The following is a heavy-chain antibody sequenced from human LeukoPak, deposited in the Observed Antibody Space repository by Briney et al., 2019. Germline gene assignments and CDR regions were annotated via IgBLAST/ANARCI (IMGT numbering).Heavy chain of an antibody. D-gene: IGHD5-18*01. Sequence: SETLSLTCTVSGGSISSGSYYWGWIRQPPGKGLEGIGSIYYSGSTYYNPSLKSRVTISVDTSKNQFSLRLSSVTAADTAVYYCARLYSYGYSCPQCFDYWGQGTLVTVSS. CDR1: GGSISSGSYY. V-gene: IGHV4-39*01. CDR2: IYYSGST. J-gene: IGHJ4*02. CDR3: ARLYSYGYSCPQCFDY.